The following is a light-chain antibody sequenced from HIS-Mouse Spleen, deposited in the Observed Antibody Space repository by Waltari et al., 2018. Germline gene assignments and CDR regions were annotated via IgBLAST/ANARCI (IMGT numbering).Light chain of an antibody. CDR2: DAS. CDR3: QQYDNLLMYT. Sequence: DIQMTQSPSSLSASVGDRVTITCQASQDISNYLSWYQQKPGKAPKLLIYDASNLETGVPSRFSGSGSGTDFTFTISSLQPEDIATYYCQQYDNLLMYTFGQGTKLEIK. J-gene: IGKJ2*01. V-gene: IGKV1-33*01. CDR1: QDISNY.